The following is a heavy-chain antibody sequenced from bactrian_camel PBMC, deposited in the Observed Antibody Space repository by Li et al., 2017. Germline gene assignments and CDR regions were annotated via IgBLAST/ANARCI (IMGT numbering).Heavy chain of an antibody. J-gene: IGHJ4*01. V-gene: IGHV3S55*01. Sequence: HAQLVESGGGSVQAGGSLRLSCVASGDTIGRYCMGWFRQAPGKEPEGIASIDDVGNKIYADSVKGRFTISQDNAKNTLYLQMNSLKPEDTAMYYCAADRRLPEYYCENYIPARSDATSLPRPKGQGTQVTVS. CDR2: IDDVGNK. D-gene: IGHD3*01. CDR1: GDTIGRYC.